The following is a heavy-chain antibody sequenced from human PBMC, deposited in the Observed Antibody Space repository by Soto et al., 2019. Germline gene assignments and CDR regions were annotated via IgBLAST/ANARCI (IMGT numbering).Heavy chain of an antibody. J-gene: IGHJ4*02. CDR1: GGSISSDY. V-gene: IGHV4-59*08. CDR2: IYYTGRT. D-gene: IGHD1-1*01. CDR3: ARWNVRRFAY. Sequence: SETLSLTCTVSGGSISSDYWMWIRQPPGKGLEWIGYIYYTGRTNYNPSLKSRVTISLDTSKTRFSLNLNSVTAADTAVYYCARWNVRRFAYWGQGALVTVSS.